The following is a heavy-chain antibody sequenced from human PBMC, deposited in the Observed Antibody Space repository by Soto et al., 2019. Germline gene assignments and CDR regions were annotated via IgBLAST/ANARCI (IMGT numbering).Heavy chain of an antibody. Sequence: SLRLSCTTSGFSFGAYAVSWFRQAPGKGLELVGFSRSRAYGGTTEYAASVRGRFSISRDASTSIAYLQMNSLKTEDTALYFCSRGQAGLETAPYYFDYWGQG. V-gene: IGHV3-49*03. J-gene: IGHJ4*02. CDR2: SRSRAYGGTT. D-gene: IGHD1-1*01. CDR1: GFSFGAYA. CDR3: SRGQAGLETAPYYFDY.